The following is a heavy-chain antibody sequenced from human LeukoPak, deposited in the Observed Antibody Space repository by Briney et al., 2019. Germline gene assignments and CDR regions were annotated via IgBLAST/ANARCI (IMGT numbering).Heavy chain of an antibody. CDR3: ARDLGMEFDY. Sequence: GGTLRLSCAASGFTFSSYDIHWVRQAPGKGLQWVAVIWYDGSNKFYADSVRGRFTISRDNAKNSLYLQMNSLRAEDTAVYYCARDLGMEFDYWGQGTLVTVSS. D-gene: IGHD7-27*01. CDR2: IWYDGSNK. CDR1: GFTFSSYD. J-gene: IGHJ4*02. V-gene: IGHV3-33*01.